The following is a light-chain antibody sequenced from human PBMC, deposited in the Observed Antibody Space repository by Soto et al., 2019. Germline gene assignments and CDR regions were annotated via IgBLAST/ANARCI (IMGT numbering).Light chain of an antibody. V-gene: IGLV2-23*01. CDR3: CSYAGSSTLV. J-gene: IGLJ3*02. CDR1: SSDVGSYNL. CDR2: EGS. Sequence: QSALTQPASVSGSPGQSITISCTGTSSDVGSYNLVSWYQQHPGKASKLMIYEGSKRPSGVSNRFSGSKSGNTACLTISGLQAEDEADYYCCSYAGSSTLVFGGGTKLTVL.